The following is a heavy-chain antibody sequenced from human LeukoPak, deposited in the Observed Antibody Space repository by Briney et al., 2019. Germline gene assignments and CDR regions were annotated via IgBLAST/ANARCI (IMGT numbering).Heavy chain of an antibody. D-gene: IGHD6-13*01. J-gene: IGHJ4*02. V-gene: IGHV4-59*01. CDR3: ARGGSSSSWPFYY. Sequence: SETLSLTCTVSGGSISSYYWSWIRQPPGKELEWIGYIHYSGSTNYNPSLKSRVTMSVDTSKNQFPLKLTSVTAVDTAVYYCARGGSSSSWPFYYWGQGTLVTVSS. CDR1: GGSISSYY. CDR2: IHYSGST.